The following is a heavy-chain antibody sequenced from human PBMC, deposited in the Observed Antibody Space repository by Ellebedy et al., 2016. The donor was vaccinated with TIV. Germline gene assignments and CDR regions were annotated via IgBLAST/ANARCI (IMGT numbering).Heavy chain of an antibody. CDR1: GGSIRSSGNY. Sequence: MPSETLSLTCTVSGGSIRSSGNYWGWIGQGPGKGLEWIGSIYYSGSTYYNTSLKSRFTISVDTSKNQFSLMLSSVTAADTAVYYCAREGADCSGGSCYYFDFWGQGTLVTVSS. CDR3: AREGADCSGGSCYYFDF. D-gene: IGHD2-15*01. V-gene: IGHV4-39*02. J-gene: IGHJ4*02. CDR2: IYYSGST.